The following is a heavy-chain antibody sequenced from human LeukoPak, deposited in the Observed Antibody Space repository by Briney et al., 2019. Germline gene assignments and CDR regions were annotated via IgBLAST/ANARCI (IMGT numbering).Heavy chain of an antibody. J-gene: IGHJ4*02. CDR1: GFTFSNAW. CDR3: TTDYPTYYYDSSGYYLLDY. D-gene: IGHD3-22*01. V-gene: IGHV3-15*01. Sequence: PGGSLRLSCAASGFTFSNAWMSWFRQAPEKGLEWVGRIKSKTDGGTTDYAAPVKGRFTISRDDSKNTLYLQMNSLKTEDTAVYYCTTDYPTYYYDSSGYYLLDYWGQGTLVTVSS. CDR2: IKSKTDGGTT.